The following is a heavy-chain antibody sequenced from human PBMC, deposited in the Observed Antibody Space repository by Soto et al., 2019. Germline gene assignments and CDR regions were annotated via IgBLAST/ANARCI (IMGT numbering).Heavy chain of an antibody. CDR2: INPNSGGT. V-gene: IGHV1-2*02. CDR3: ARDTSTYYYGSGSRPVYYYYGMDV. Sequence: GASVKFYCKASGYTFTGYYMHWVRQAPGQGLEWMGWINPNSGGTNYAQKFQGRVTMTRDTSISTAYMELSRLRSDDTAVYYCARDTSTYYYGSGSRPVYYYYGMDVWGQGTTVTVSS. CDR1: GYTFTGYY. J-gene: IGHJ6*02. D-gene: IGHD3-10*01.